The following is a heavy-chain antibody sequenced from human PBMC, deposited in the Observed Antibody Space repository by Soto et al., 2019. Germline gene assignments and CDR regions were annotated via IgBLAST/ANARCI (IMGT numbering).Heavy chain of an antibody. Sequence: SETLSLTCTVSGGSISNSYWGWVRQPPGKGLEWIGNAYYSGRTNYNPSLESRVTISVDTSKNQFSLKLRSVTAADTAVYYCAGGRWLIRSDYWGQGTPVTVSS. V-gene: IGHV4-59*01. CDR2: AYYSGRT. D-gene: IGHD6-19*01. J-gene: IGHJ4*02. CDR3: AGGRWLIRSDY. CDR1: GGSISNSY.